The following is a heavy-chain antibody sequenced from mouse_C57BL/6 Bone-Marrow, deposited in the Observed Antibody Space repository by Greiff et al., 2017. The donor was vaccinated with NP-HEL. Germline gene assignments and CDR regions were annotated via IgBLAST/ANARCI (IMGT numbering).Heavy chain of an antibody. CDR1: GYTFTSYW. V-gene: IGHV1-55*01. CDR2: IYPGSGST. Sequence: VQLQQPGAELVKPGASVKMSCKASGYTFTSYWITWVKQRPGQGLEWIGGIYPGSGSTNYNEKFKSKATLTVDTSSSTAYMQLSSLTSEDSAVYYCARSMITTTRREFYAMDYWGQGTSVTVSS. J-gene: IGHJ4*01. CDR3: ARSMITTTRREFYAMDY. D-gene: IGHD2-4*01.